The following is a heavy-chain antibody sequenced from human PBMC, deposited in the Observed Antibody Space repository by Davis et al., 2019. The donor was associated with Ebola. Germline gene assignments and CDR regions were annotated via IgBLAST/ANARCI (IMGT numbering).Heavy chain of an antibody. CDR2: ISAYNGNT. Sequence: AASVKVSCKASGYTFTSYGISWVRQAPGQGLEWMGWISAYNGNTKYSQKFQGRVTITRDTSASTAYMELSSLRSEDTAVYYCARDVVVPAAMHGYYYYYGMDVWGQGTTVTVSS. V-gene: IGHV1-18*01. CDR1: GYTFTSYG. J-gene: IGHJ6*02. CDR3: ARDVVVPAAMHGYYYYYGMDV. D-gene: IGHD2-2*01.